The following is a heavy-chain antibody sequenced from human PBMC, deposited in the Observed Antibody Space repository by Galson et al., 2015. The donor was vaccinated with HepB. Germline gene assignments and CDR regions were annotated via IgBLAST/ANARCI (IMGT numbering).Heavy chain of an antibody. CDR3: ARGRVVIN. D-gene: IGHD3-3*01. CDR1: GFTFSSFE. J-gene: IGHJ1*01. Sequence: SLRLSCAASGFTFSSFEMTWVRQTPGKGLEWVSYISSSGTTIYYADSVKGRFTISRDNAKSSLYLQMNSLRAEDTAVYYCARGRVVINWGQGTLVTVSS. V-gene: IGHV3-48*03. CDR2: ISSSGTTI.